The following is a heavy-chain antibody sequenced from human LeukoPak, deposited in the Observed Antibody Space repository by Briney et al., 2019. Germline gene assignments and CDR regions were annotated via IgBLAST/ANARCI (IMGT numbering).Heavy chain of an antibody. J-gene: IGHJ3*02. CDR2: ISGSGGST. D-gene: IGHD3-22*01. CDR3: AKVAAAMIVVVNAFDI. Sequence: QPGGCLSLSCAASGFTFSSYTMSWVRQAPGKGLEWVSAISGSGGSTYYADSVKGRFTISRDNSKNTLYLQMNSLRAEDTAVYYCAKVAAAMIVVVNAFDIWGQGTMVTVSS. V-gene: IGHV3-23*01. CDR1: GFTFSSYT.